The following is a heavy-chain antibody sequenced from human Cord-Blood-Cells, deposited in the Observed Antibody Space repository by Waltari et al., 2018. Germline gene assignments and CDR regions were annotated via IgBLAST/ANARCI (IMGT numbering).Heavy chain of an antibody. J-gene: IGHJ4*02. D-gene: IGHD6-19*01. Sequence: QVQLQQWGAVLLKPSETLSLTCAVYGGSFSGYYWSWIRPPPGKALEGIGEINHSGNANHIPSRTSRGIISVVTSQNGFSAKLSAVTAAETAAYYCARGGSGSKGFDYWGKGPLVTVSS. V-gene: IGHV4-34*01. CDR1: GGSFSGYY. CDR2: INHSGNA. CDR3: ARGGSGSKGFDY.